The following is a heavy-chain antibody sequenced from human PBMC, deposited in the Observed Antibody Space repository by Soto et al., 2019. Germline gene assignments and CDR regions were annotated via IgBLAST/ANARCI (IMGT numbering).Heavy chain of an antibody. V-gene: IGHV3-48*02. CDR1: GSMFDSYA. CDR2: ISPGGDRI. J-gene: IGHJ4*02. D-gene: IGHD6-19*01. Sequence: VGSLRLSCVASGSMFDSYAMNWVRQAPGKGLEWVSYISPGGDRIYYAESLKGRITISRDNARNSLSLQMNILSDEDTAVYYCTKSADSAGWGVDFCGQGTLVTVSS. CDR3: TKSADSAGWGVDF.